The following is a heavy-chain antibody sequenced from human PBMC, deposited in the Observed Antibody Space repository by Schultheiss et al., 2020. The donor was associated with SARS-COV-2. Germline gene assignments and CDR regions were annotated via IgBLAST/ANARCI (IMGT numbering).Heavy chain of an antibody. Sequence: GESLKISCAASGFTFSSYGMHWVRQAPGKGLEWVAVISYDGSNKYYADSVKGRFTISRDNSKNTLYLQMNSLRAEDTAVYYCASGGDYAAVDVWGKGTTVTVSS. D-gene: IGHD4-17*01. CDR1: GFTFSSYG. CDR3: ASGGDYAAVDV. J-gene: IGHJ6*04. CDR2: ISYDGSNK. V-gene: IGHV3-30*12.